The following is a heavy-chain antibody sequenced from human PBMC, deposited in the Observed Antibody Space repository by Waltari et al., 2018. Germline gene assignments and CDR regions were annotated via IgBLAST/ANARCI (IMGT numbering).Heavy chain of an antibody. Sequence: EVQLVESGGDFVQPGGSLRLSCAASGFTFRSYWRFWMRQRPGGGLEGVSRIDFDGSNINYADFAEGRFTISRDNAKDTVYLQMNGLTAEDSAVYYCVRSNYYFDYWGQGTLVTVSS. J-gene: IGHJ4*02. V-gene: IGHV3-74*01. CDR1: GFTFRSYW. CDR2: IDFDGSNI. CDR3: VRSNYYFDY.